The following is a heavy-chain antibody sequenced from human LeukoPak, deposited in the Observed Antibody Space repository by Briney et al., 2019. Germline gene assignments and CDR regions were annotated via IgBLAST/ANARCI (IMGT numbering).Heavy chain of an antibody. CDR3: ARDKGGGDYRYWYFDL. V-gene: IGHV4-31*03. Sequence: SQTLSLTCTVSGGSISSGGYYWSWIRQHPGKGLEWIGYIYYSGSTYYNPSLKSRVTISVDTSKNQFSLKLSSVTAADTAVYYCARDKGGGDYRYWYFDLWGRGTLVTVSS. CDR2: IYYSGST. CDR1: GGSISSGGYY. J-gene: IGHJ2*01. D-gene: IGHD4-17*01.